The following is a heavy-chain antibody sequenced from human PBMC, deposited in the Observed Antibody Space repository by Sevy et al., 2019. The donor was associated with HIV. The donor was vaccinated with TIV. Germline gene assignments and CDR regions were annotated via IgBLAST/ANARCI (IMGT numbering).Heavy chain of an antibody. Sequence: GGSLRLSCAASGFTFTDYYMSWLRQAPGKGLEWVAYISGSGSGILYADSVKGRFTISRDNAKKSLYLQMNSLRVDETAVYYCARVALVATMVDYWGLGTLVTVSS. CDR2: ISGSGSGI. V-gene: IGHV3-11*01. D-gene: IGHD5-12*01. CDR3: ARVALVATMVDY. J-gene: IGHJ4*02. CDR1: GFTFTDYY.